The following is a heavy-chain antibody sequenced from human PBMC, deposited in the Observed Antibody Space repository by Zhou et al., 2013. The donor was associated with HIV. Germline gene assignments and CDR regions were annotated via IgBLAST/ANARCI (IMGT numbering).Heavy chain of an antibody. CDR3: AAGFPKYWLEHPPEYCQH. Sequence: EVQLVESGGDLVKPGGPRPDSPVQALDSLSVNAWMTWVRQAPGKGLEWVGRIKSDSDGGTTDYGAPVKDRFTISRDDSKSMLYLQMNSLKIEDTAVYYCAAGFPKYWLEHPPEYCQHWGQGTLVIVAS. CDR1: DSLSVNAW. D-gene: IGHD5-12*01. V-gene: IGHV3-15*01. CDR2: IKSDSDGGTT. J-gene: IGHJ1*01.